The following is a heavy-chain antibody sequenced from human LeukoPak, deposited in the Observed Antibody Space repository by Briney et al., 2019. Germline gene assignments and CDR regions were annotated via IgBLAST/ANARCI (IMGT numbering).Heavy chain of an antibody. CDR2: ISFDGTYR. Sequence: PGGSLRLSCAASGFTFRTYGMHWVRQAPGKGLEWVAVISFDGTYRYYADSVKGRFTISRDNSKNTLYLQMNSLRAEDTAVYYCAKSHHVTAIDYWGQGTLVTVSS. V-gene: IGHV3-30*18. CDR1: GFTFRTYG. J-gene: IGHJ4*02. CDR3: AKSHHVTAIDY. D-gene: IGHD2-21*02.